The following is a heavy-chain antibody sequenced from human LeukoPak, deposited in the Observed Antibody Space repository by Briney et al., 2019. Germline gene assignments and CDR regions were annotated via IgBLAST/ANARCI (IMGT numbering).Heavy chain of an antibody. D-gene: IGHD6-19*01. J-gene: IGHJ4*02. CDR3: SSQPAVLDLDC. CDR1: GFAFSSYW. CDR2: IKPDGSGK. V-gene: IGHV3-7*01. Sequence: GRSLRLSCAASGFAFSSYWMTWVRQAPGKGLEWVANIKPDGSGKTYVDSVKGRFTISRDNAKNSLYLQMRGLRVGDTAVYYCSSQPAVLDLDCWGQGTLVTVSS.